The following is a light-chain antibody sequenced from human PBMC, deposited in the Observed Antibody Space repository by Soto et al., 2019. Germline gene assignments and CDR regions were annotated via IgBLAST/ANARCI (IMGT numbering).Light chain of an antibody. V-gene: IGKV1-5*03. CDR2: KAS. Sequence: DIQMTQSPSTLSASVGERVTITCRASQSISSWLAWYQQKPGKAPKLLIYKASFLESGVPSRFSGSGSGTEFTLTISSLQPDDFATYYCQEYDTNLFTFGQGTKLEIK. J-gene: IGKJ2*01. CDR1: QSISSW. CDR3: QEYDTNLFT.